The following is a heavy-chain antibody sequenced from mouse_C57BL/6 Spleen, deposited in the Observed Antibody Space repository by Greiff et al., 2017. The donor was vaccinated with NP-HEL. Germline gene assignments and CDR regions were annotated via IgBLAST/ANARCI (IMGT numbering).Heavy chain of an antibody. J-gene: IGHJ4*01. Sequence: EVQRVESGGDLVKPGGSLKLSCAASGFTFSSYGLSWVRQTPDKSLEWVATISSGCSYTYSPNSVKGRFTIARDNAKNTLYLQMSSLKSEDTAMYYCARSGDYDYEDAMDYWGQGTSVTVSS. D-gene: IGHD2-4*01. V-gene: IGHV5-6*01. CDR2: ISSGCSYT. CDR3: ARSGDYDYEDAMDY. CDR1: GFTFSSYG.